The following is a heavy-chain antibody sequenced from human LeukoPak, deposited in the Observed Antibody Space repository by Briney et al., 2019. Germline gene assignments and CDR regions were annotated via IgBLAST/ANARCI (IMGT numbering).Heavy chain of an antibody. Sequence: GQSLRLSCTTSGFIFGDYNMNWVRQAPGKGLEWVGYIRAKIHDGTTDFAASVKGRFTISRDDSKSIAYLQMTSLKSGDTAVYYCSRGQKDPYGPEFDYWGQGTLVTVSS. CDR1: GFIFGDYN. CDR2: IRAKIHDGTT. D-gene: IGHD3-10*01. V-gene: IGHV3-49*04. CDR3: SRGQKDPYGPEFDY. J-gene: IGHJ4*02.